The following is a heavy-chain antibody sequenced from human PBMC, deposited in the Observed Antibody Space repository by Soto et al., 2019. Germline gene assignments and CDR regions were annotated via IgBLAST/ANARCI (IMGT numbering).Heavy chain of an antibody. CDR3: WKNYGAGGGSSPRAYYFEY. CDR1: GFTFSSYG. Sequence: QVQLVESGGGVVQPGRSLRLSCAASGFTFSSYGMHWVRQAPGKGLEWVAVISYDGSNKYYADSVKGRFTISRDNSKKPLYLQMNSLRAEETAVYYCWKNYGAGGGSSPRAYYFEYWGQGTLVTV. V-gene: IGHV3-30*18. D-gene: IGHD6-6*01. J-gene: IGHJ4*02. CDR2: ISYDGSNK.